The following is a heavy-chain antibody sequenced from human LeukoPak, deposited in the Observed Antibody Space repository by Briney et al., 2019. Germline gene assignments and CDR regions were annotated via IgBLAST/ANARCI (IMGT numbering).Heavy chain of an antibody. CDR3: AKGGYDYYYYGMDA. CDR2: ISYDGSNK. D-gene: IGHD5-12*01. V-gene: IGHV3-30*18. J-gene: IGHJ6*02. Sequence: AGGSLRLSCAASGFTFSSYGMHWVRQAPGEGLEWVAVISYDGSNKYYADSVKGRFTISRDNSKDTLYLQMNNLRAEDTAVYYCAKGGYDYYYYGMDAWGQGTTVTVSS. CDR1: GFTFSSYG.